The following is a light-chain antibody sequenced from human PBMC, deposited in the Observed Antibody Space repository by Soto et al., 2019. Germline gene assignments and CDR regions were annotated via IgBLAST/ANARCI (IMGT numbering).Light chain of an antibody. J-gene: IGKJ1*01. CDR2: SAT. V-gene: IGKV1-39*01. CDR1: QSFSNY. CDR3: QQTYTIPWT. Sequence: DIQMTQSPSSVSASVGDRITITCRTSQSFSNYLTWYQHKPGKAPKLLIYSATVLQSGVPSRFSGSGSGTDFTLTISRLQPEDSATYYCQQTYTIPWTFGQGTKVGI.